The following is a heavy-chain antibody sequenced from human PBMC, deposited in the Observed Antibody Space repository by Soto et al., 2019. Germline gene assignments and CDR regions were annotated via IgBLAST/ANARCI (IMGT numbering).Heavy chain of an antibody. V-gene: IGHV3-74*01. CDR3: ARVLKNYYGVDV. CDR1: GFTFTTYW. J-gene: IGHJ6*02. CDR2: IKGDGSSL. Sequence: EVKVVESGGGLVQPGGSLRLSCAASGFTFTTYWMHWVRQVPGKGLVWVSRIKGDGSSLIYADSLKGRFTISRDNVENPVYLQMGSLRAEETDVYYCARVLKNYYGVDVWGQGTTVTVSS.